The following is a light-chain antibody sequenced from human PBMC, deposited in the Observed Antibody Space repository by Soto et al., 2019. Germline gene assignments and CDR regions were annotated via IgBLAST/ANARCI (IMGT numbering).Light chain of an antibody. J-gene: IGKJ4*01. Sequence: EIVLTQSPVTLSLSPGERATLSCRASQTVSRMYLSWFQQKPGQAPRLIIYGTSNRDTGIPDRFSGSGSGTEFTLTISSLQPDDFATYDCQQYNRYTLTFGGGTKVDIK. V-gene: IGKV3D-7*01. CDR3: QQYNRYTLT. CDR1: QTVSRMY. CDR2: GTS.